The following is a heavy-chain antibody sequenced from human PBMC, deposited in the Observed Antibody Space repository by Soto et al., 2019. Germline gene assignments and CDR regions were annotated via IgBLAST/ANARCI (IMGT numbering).Heavy chain of an antibody. CDR1: DGSLSRSSYY. CDR3: ERYRYYDNLRVW. CDR2: AFHGGNT. Sequence: SENPYLTSSVYDGSLSRSSYYCGGIRQYPGKGLEWIASAFHGGNTFYNPSLERRVSISVDTSKNQFSLRLTTVTAVETAIFFFERYRYYDNLRVWWGRRTQVPVSS. V-gene: IGHV4-39*01. D-gene: IGHD3-16*01. J-gene: IGHJ4*02.